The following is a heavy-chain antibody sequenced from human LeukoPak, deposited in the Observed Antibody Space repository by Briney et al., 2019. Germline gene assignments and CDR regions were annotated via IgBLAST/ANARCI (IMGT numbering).Heavy chain of an antibody. CDR3: AKASGSSSYIDY. CDR1: GFTVSSNY. J-gene: IGHJ4*02. V-gene: IGHV3-66*01. Sequence: GGSLRLSCAASGFTVSSNYMSWVRQAPGKGLEWVSVIYSGGSTYYADSVKGRFTISRDNSKNTLYLQMNSLRAEDTAVYYCAKASGSSSYIDYWGQGTLVTVSS. CDR2: IYSGGST. D-gene: IGHD6-13*01.